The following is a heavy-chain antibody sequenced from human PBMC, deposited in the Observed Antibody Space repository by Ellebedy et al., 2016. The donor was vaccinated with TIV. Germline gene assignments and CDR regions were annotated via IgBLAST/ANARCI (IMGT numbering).Heavy chain of an antibody. CDR3: TRVAEGMTALRYNWFDP. V-gene: IGHV3-21*01. D-gene: IGHD2-21*02. Sequence: GGSLRLSXASSGFNFDAYTMNWVRQAPGKGLEWVASISSSSTHIFHADSVRGRFTISRDDAKNSLYLQMNSLRPEDSAVYYCTRVAEGMTALRYNWFDPWGQGTLVTVSS. J-gene: IGHJ5*02. CDR2: ISSSSTHI. CDR1: GFNFDAYT.